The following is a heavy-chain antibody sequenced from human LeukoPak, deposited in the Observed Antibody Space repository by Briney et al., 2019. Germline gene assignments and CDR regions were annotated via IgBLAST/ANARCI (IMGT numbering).Heavy chain of an antibody. V-gene: IGHV3-33*01. CDR1: GFTFSSYG. D-gene: IGHD3-10*01. J-gene: IGHJ4*02. Sequence: QPGGSPRLSCAASGFTFSSYGMHWVRQAPGKGLEWVAVIWYDGSNKYYADSVKGRFTISRDNSKNTLYLQMNSLRAEDTAVYYCARDRWFGELFGYYFDYWGQGTLVTVSS. CDR2: IWYDGSNK. CDR3: ARDRWFGELFGYYFDY.